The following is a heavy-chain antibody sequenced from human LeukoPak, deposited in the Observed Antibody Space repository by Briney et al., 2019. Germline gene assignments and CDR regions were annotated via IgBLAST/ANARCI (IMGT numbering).Heavy chain of an antibody. CDR3: ARGRNYYGSGSYYNGWRMDV. CDR2: INHSGST. CDR1: GGFFRGYF. V-gene: IGHV4-34*01. Sequence: SETLSLTCAVYGGFFRGYFWSCIRQPPGQGPGWMGGINHSGSTNYNPSLKSRVTISVDTSKKQFSLKLSSVTAADTAVYNCARGRNYYGSGSYYNGWRMDVWGKGTTVTVSS. J-gene: IGHJ6*04. D-gene: IGHD3-10*01.